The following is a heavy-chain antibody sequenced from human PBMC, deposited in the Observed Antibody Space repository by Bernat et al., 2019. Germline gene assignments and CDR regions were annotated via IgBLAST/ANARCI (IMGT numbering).Heavy chain of an antibody. CDR3: ARGADRYGYGWGYYFHS. J-gene: IGHJ4*01. D-gene: IGHD5-18*01. V-gene: IGHV1-3*01. CDR2: INAGNGNT. CDR1: GYTFTSYA. Sequence: QVQLVQSGAEVKKPGASAKVSCKASGYTFTSYAMHWVRQAPGQRLEWMGWINAGNGNTKYSQKFQGRVTITRDTSGSAAYMELSSLISEDTAVYYCARGADRYGYGWGYYFHSWGQGTLVTVSS.